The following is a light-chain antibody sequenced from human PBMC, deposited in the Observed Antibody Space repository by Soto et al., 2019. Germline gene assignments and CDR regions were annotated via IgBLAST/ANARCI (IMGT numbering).Light chain of an antibody. CDR1: TSNIGAPYD. CDR3: AAWDDSLSGLYV. CDR2: GDN. Sequence: QAVLTQPPSVSGAPGQRVSISCTGSTSNIGAPYDVHWYQHLPGTAPKLLIYGDNNRPSGVPDRFSGSKSGTSASLAIRGLRSEDEADYYCAAWDDSLSGLYVFGTGTKVTVL. J-gene: IGLJ1*01. V-gene: IGLV1-40*01.